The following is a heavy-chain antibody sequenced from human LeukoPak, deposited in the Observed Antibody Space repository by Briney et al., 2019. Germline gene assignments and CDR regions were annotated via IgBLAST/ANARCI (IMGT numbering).Heavy chain of an antibody. D-gene: IGHD3-10*01. CDR2: INTSGST. J-gene: IGHJ6*03. CDR1: GGSISSYY. CDR3: AREGSGSYLGYYYYMEV. V-gene: IGHV4-4*07. Sequence: PSETLSLTCTVSGGSISSYYYSWIRQPAGKGLEWIGRINTSGSTDYNPSLKSRVTISADKSKKQSSLRPTSVTAADTAVYYCAREGSGSYLGYYYYMEVWGTGTTVTVS.